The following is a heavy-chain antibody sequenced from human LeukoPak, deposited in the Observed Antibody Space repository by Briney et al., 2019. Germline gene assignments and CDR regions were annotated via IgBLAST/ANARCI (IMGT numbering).Heavy chain of an antibody. CDR1: GGSISSTSYY. CDR2: IHYRGTT. Sequence: SQTLSLTCIVSGGSISSTSYYWGWIRQSPGKGLEWIGSIHYRGTTYYNPSLLSRGTISVDTSKNQFSLKLNSVTAADTAVYFCAREGSGYSTNFDYWGQGTLVTVSS. V-gene: IGHV4-39*07. J-gene: IGHJ4*02. CDR3: AREGSGYSTNFDY. D-gene: IGHD3-3*01.